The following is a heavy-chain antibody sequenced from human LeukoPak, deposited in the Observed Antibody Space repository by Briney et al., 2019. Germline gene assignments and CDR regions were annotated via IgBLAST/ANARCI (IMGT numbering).Heavy chain of an antibody. D-gene: IGHD5-24*01. V-gene: IGHV3-53*01. Sequence: GGSLRLFCAASGFTVSSNYMSWVRQAPGKGLEWVSVIHTGGSTYYADSVKGRFTISRDTSNNTLYLQMNSLRADDTAVYYCAREGKWLQLRYFDYWGQGTLVTVSS. CDR3: AREGKWLQLRYFDY. CDR1: GFTVSSNY. J-gene: IGHJ4*02. CDR2: IHTGGST.